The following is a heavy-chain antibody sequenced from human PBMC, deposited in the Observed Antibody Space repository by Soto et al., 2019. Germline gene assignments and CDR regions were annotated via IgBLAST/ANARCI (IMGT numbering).Heavy chain of an antibody. CDR1: GNTFNSSD. CDR3: ASWGSWSGYSKEVEPFDY. CDR2: MNPNNGNT. D-gene: IGHD3-3*01. V-gene: IGHV1-8*01. J-gene: IGHJ4*02. Sequence: QVQLVKSGAEVKKPGASVKVSCKASGNTFNSSDLNWVRQASGQGLEWMGWMNPNNGNTDYAQKFQGRVTMTRNTSISTAYMELSSLRSDDTAVYYCASWGSWSGYSKEVEPFDYWGQGTLVTVSS.